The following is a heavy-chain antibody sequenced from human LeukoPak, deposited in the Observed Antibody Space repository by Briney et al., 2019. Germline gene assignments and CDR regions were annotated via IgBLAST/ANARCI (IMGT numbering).Heavy chain of an antibody. J-gene: IGHJ4*02. CDR2: IYYSGST. CDR1: GGSISSYY. D-gene: IGHD1-26*01. Sequence: PAETLSLTCTVSGGSISSYYWSWIRQPPGKGLEWIGYIYYSGSTNYNPPLESRVTISVDTSKHQFSLNLRSVTAADTAVYYCARVWDRNVKYFDYWGQGILVIISS. CDR3: ARVWDRNVKYFDY. V-gene: IGHV4-59*01.